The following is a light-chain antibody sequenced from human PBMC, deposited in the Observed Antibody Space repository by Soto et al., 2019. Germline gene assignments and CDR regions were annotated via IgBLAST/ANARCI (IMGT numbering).Light chain of an antibody. CDR1: RNDIGGYNL. J-gene: IGLJ3*02. Sequence: QSVLTQPASVSGSPGQSITISCTGNRNDIGGYNLVSWYQQYPGKAPKLMIYEVNKRPSGVSSRFSGSKSGNTASLTISGLQAADEADYYCCTYAGKSSWVFGGGTKLTVL. CDR3: CTYAGKSSWV. V-gene: IGLV2-23*02. CDR2: EVN.